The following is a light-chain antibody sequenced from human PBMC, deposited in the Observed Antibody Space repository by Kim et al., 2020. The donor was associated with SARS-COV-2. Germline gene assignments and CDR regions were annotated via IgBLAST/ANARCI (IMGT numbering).Light chain of an antibody. CDR1: QSVSDSY. CDR2: GAS. V-gene: IGKV3-20*01. J-gene: IGKJ4*01. Sequence: EIVLTQSPDTLSLSPGERATLSCRASQSVSDSYVAWYQQKPGQAPRLLIYGASSRATGIPDRFTGSGFGSDFSLTINRLEPEDFAVYYCQQYTSSPLTFGGGTKVDIK. CDR3: QQYTSSPLT.